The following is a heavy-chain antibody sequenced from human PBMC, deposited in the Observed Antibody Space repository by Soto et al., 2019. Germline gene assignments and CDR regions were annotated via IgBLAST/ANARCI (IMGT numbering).Heavy chain of an antibody. V-gene: IGHV3-11*01. CDR1: GFIFSDYY. J-gene: IGHJ4*02. CDR3: ARDFDADSRTDFDY. D-gene: IGHD4-17*01. Sequence: QVLLVESGGGLVKPGGSLRLSCATSGFIFSDYYMHWIRQAPGKGLEWISYISGNGRIIQYADSAKGGFTISRDNDQNSLYLQMNSLRAEDTALYFCARDFDADSRTDFDYWGQGTLVTVSS. CDR2: ISGNGRII.